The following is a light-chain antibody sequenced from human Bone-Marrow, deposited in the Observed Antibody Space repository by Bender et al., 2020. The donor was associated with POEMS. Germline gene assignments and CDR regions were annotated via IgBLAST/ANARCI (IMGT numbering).Light chain of an antibody. CDR3: HVWDNGGHL. V-gene: IGLV3-21*03. CDR2: HDS. Sequence: SYVLTQPPSVSVAPGKTARITCGGSTIGSKSVHWYQHKPGQAPVLVVFHDSDRPSGIPERFSGSDSGDTATLTISRVEAGDEADYYCHVWDNGGHLFGGGTKLTVL. CDR1: TIGSKS. J-gene: IGLJ2*01.